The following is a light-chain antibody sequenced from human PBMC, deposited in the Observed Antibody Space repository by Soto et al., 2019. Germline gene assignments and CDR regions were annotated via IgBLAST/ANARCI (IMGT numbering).Light chain of an antibody. Sequence: EIVLTQSPGTLSLSPGERVTLSCRASQSVSSSYLAWYQQKPGQAPKLLIYGASTRATGIPDRFSGSGSGTDFSLTISRLEPEDFAVYYCQRYDSSLYTFGQGTKLEIK. CDR1: QSVSSSY. V-gene: IGKV3-20*01. CDR3: QRYDSSLYT. CDR2: GAS. J-gene: IGKJ2*01.